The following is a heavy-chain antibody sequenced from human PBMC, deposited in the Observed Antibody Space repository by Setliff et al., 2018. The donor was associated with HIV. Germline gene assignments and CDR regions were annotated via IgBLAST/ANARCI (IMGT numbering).Heavy chain of an antibody. D-gene: IGHD6-6*01. Sequence: PGGSLRLSCAASGFSFGSYTMNWVRQAPGKGLEWVSYISSSGSTMYYADSVKGRFTISRDNAKNSLYLQMNSLRAEDTAVYYGARRYSSSSTGFDYWGQGTLVTVSS. CDR2: ISSSGSTM. J-gene: IGHJ4*02. CDR3: ARRYSSSSTGFDY. CDR1: GFSFGSYT. V-gene: IGHV3-48*04.